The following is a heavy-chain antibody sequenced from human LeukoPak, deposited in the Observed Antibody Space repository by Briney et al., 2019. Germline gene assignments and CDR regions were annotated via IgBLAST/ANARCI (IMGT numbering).Heavy chain of an antibody. D-gene: IGHD5-24*01. CDR2: IYYSGSI. Sequence: PSETLSLTCTVSGGSISSSSYHWGWIRQSPGKGLEWIGSIYYSGSIYYNPSLKSRVTISVDTSKNQLSLKLSSLTAADTAVYFYARSRDSESYSPLDFWGQGTLVTVSS. V-gene: IGHV4-39*01. CDR1: GGSISSSSYH. CDR3: ARSRDSESYSPLDF. J-gene: IGHJ4*02.